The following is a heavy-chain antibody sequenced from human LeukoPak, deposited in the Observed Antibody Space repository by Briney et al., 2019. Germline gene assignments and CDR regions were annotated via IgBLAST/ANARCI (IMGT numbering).Heavy chain of an antibody. D-gene: IGHD3-10*01. J-gene: IGHJ1*01. V-gene: IGHV3-7*05. Sequence: GGSLRLSCAASGFTFSSYWMSWVRQAPGKGLEWVANIKQDGSEKYYVDSVKGRFTISRDNSKSTLHLQMNSLRAEDTAVYYCAKEMVRGVVQDWGQGTLVTVSS. CDR2: IKQDGSEK. CDR3: AKEMVRGVVQD. CDR1: GFTFSSYW.